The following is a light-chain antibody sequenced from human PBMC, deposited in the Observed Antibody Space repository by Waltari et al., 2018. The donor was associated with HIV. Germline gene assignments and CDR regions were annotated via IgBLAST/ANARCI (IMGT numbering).Light chain of an antibody. V-gene: IGKV4-1*01. Sequence: DIVLTQSPDSLAVSLGERATINCHSRQSDLYRSSNKNYLAWYQQQLGQPPKLLIYWATTRESGVPDRFRRSGSGTDFTLTIRSLHAEDVAVYYCQQYYKPGQTFGQGTKVEI. CDR3: QQYYKPGQT. J-gene: IGKJ1*01. CDR2: WAT. CDR1: QSDLYRSSNKNY.